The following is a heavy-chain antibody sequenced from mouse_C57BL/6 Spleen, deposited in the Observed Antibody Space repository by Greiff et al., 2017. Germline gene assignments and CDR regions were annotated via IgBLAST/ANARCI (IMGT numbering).Heavy chain of an antibody. J-gene: IGHJ1*03. Sequence: QVQLQQPGAELVKPGASVKVSCKASGYTFTSYWMHWVKQRPGQGLEWIGRIHPSDSDTNYNQKFKGKATLTVDKSSSTAYMQLSSLTSEDSAVYYCATISPYWYFDVWGTGTTVTVSS. CDR2: IHPSDSDT. V-gene: IGHV1-74*01. CDR3: ATISPYWYFDV. CDR1: GYTFTSYW.